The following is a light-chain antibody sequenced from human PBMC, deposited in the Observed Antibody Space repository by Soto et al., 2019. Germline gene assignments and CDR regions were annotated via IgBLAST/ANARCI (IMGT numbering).Light chain of an antibody. CDR3: SSYTGGSTFAV. Sequence: QSALTQPASVSGSPGQSITISCIGTSTDIGNYNLVSWYQQYPGKAPKLMIYEVSKRPSGVSDRFSGSKSANTASLTISGLQAEDEADYYCSSYTGGSTFAVFGGGTKLTVL. V-gene: IGLV2-23*02. CDR1: STDIGNYNL. CDR2: EVS. J-gene: IGLJ3*02.